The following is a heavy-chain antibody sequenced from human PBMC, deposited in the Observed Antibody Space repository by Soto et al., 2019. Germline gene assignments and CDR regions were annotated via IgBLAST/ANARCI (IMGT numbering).Heavy chain of an antibody. Sequence: QVQLQESGPGLVKPSETLSLTCTVSGGSISNQYWSWIRQPPGKGLEWIGYIYYNGNTNYNPPPKSRVTMSVDTSKNQISLKLSSVTAADTAVYYCTRANWYSEYWGQGTLVTVSS. V-gene: IGHV4-59*11. D-gene: IGHD7-27*01. J-gene: IGHJ4*02. CDR1: GGSISNQY. CDR2: IYYNGNT. CDR3: TRANWYSEY.